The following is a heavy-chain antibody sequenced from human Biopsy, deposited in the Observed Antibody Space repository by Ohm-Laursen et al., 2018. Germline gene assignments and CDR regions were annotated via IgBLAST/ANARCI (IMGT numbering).Heavy chain of an antibody. CDR3: ARHSLDDFWSGAHYYFDY. CDR2: VYYSGST. D-gene: IGHD3-3*01. V-gene: IGHV4-39*01. J-gene: IGHJ4*02. CDR1: GGSISSRNHY. Sequence: SETLSLTCSVSGGSISSRNHYWGWLRQPPGKGLEWIGHVYYSGSTFYNSSLESRVTVSVDTSKNQFHLRLTSMSASDTAVYYCARHSLDDFWSGAHYYFDYWGLGTLVTVS.